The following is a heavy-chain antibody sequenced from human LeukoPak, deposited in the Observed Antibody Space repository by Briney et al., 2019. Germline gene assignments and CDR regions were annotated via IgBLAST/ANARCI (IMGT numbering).Heavy chain of an antibody. D-gene: IGHD2-15*01. CDR1: GFTVSSNY. CDR3: ASCSGTYSYYMDV. J-gene: IGHJ6*03. CDR2: IYRGDST. Sequence: GGSLRLSCAASGFTVSSNYMSWVRQAPGKGLEWVSVIYRGDSTYYADSVKGRFTISRDKSKNTLCLQMNSLRAEDTAVYYCASCSGTYSYYMDVWGKGTTVTVSS. V-gene: IGHV3-53*01.